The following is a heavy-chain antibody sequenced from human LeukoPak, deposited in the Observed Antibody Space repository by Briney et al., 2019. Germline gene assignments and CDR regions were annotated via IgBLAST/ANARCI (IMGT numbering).Heavy chain of an antibody. Sequence: PGGSLRLSCTASGFTFGDYALNWVRQPPGKGLEWVGFIRSKAFGEATENAASVKGRFTISRDDSKSIVYLQMNSLKSEDTAVYYFPLIAVAGAALDDGGRGTLVPATS. V-gene: IGHV3-49*04. J-gene: IGHJ4*02. CDR3: PLIAVAGAALDD. CDR1: GFTFGDYA. D-gene: IGHD6-19*01. CDR2: IRSKAFGEAT.